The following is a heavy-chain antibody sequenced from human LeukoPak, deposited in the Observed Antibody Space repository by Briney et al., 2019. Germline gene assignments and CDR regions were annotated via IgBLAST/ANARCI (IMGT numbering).Heavy chain of an antibody. D-gene: IGHD3-10*01. CDR1: GGSISSGGYS. Sequence: TSETLSLTCTVSGGSISSGGYSWSWIRQPPGKGLEWIGYIYYSGSTNYNPSLKSRVTISVDTSKNQFSLKLSSVTAADTAVYYCANGGYGSGSLGYWGQGTLVTVSS. CDR3: ANGGYGSGSLGY. CDR2: IYYSGST. J-gene: IGHJ4*02. V-gene: IGHV4-61*08.